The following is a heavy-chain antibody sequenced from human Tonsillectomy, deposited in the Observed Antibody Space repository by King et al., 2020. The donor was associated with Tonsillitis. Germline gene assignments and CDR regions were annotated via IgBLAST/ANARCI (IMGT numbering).Heavy chain of an antibody. CDR2: MNPNSDNT. CDR1: GYTFTSYD. CDR3: ARATHTYSSGDYHNQENWFDP. J-gene: IGHJ5*02. V-gene: IGHV1-8*02. Sequence: VQLVESGAEVKKPGASVKVSCKASGYTFTSYDINWVRQATGQGLEWMGWMNPNSDNTGYAQKFQGRVTMTRNTSISTAYMELSSLRSEDTAVYYCARATHTYSSGDYHNQENWFDPWGQGTLVTVSS. D-gene: IGHD3-22*01.